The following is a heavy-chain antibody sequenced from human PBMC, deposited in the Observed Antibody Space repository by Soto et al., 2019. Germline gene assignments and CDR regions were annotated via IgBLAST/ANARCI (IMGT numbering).Heavy chain of an antibody. CDR3: ARGGRQWLVTSDFNY. Sequence: VQLVESGGGVVQPGRSLRLSCAASGFTFSDYAMHWVRQAPGKGLEWVAVVSHDGRNTHYADSVKGRFTISRDSSKNTVSLEMTSLRAEDTAVYYFARGGRQWLVTSDFNYWGQGALVTVSS. D-gene: IGHD6-19*01. CDR2: VSHDGRNT. J-gene: IGHJ4*02. V-gene: IGHV3-30*03. CDR1: GFTFSDYA.